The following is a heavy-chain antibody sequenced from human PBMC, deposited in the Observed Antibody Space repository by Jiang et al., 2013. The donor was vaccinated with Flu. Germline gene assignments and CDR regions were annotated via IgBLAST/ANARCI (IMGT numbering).Heavy chain of an antibody. Sequence: GYIDYAQKFQGRVTMTRNTSIRTAFMELSNLRSEDTAVYYCARLKPCGGDCYYFDFWGQGTLVTVSP. CDR3: ARLKPCGGDCYYFDF. J-gene: IGHJ4*02. V-gene: IGHV1-8*01. D-gene: IGHD2-21*02. CDR2: GYI.